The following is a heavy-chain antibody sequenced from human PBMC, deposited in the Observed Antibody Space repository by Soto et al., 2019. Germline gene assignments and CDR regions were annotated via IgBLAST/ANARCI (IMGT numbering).Heavy chain of an antibody. Sequence: QVQLQESGPGLVKPSQTLSLTCTVSGGSISSGGYYWSWIRQHPGKGLEWIGYIYYSGSTYYNPSLKSRVTISVDTSKNQFSLQLSSVTAADTAVYYCARGGTGIPSYGGDNFDYWGQGTLVTVSS. D-gene: IGHD3-10*01. CDR2: IYYSGST. CDR3: ARGGTGIPSYGGDNFDY. CDR1: GGSISSGGYY. V-gene: IGHV4-31*03. J-gene: IGHJ4*02.